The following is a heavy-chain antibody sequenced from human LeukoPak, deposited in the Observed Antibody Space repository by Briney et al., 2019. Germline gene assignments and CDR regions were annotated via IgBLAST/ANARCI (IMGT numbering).Heavy chain of an antibody. V-gene: IGHV4-59*10. CDR1: GGSFSSYY. D-gene: IGHD2-15*01. Sequence: PSETLSLTCAVYGGSFSSYYWSWIRQPAGKGLEWIGRIYTSGSTNYNPSLKSRVTISVDTSKNQFSLKLSSVTAADTAVYYCARVAAKTVDYWGQGTLVTVSS. CDR3: ARVAAKTVDY. J-gene: IGHJ4*02. CDR2: IYTSGST.